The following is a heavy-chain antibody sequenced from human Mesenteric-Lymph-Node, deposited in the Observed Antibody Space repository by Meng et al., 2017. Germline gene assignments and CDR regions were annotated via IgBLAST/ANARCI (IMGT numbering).Heavy chain of an antibody. J-gene: IGHJ4*02. V-gene: IGHV4-34*01. CDR2: INHSGST. Sequence: VQLQQWGAGLLKPSETLSLTCAVYGGSFSGYYWSWIRQPPGKGLEWIGEINHSGSTNYNPSLKSRVTISVDTSKNQFSLKLSSVTAADTAVYYCARLGSSGLGRDYWGQGTLVTVSS. CDR3: ARLGSSGLGRDY. CDR1: GGSFSGYY. D-gene: IGHD3-10*01.